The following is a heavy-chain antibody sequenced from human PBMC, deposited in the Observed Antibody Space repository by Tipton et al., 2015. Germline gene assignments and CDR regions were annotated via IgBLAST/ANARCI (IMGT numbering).Heavy chain of an antibody. V-gene: IGHV3-53*01. Sequence: PRLSCAASGFTLTRYGMNWVRQAPGQGLEWVSLIFSGDNTYADFVKGRFSMSRDNSKNTLYLQMYRLRVEDTAVYYCARGWEGAYDVWGQGTMVTVSS. CDR3: ARGWEGAYDV. D-gene: IGHD1-26*01. CDR2: IFSGDNT. CDR1: GFTLTRYG. J-gene: IGHJ3*01.